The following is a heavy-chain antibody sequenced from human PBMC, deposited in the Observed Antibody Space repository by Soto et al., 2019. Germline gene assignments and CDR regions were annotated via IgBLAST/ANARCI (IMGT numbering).Heavy chain of an antibody. D-gene: IGHD6-6*01. CDR3: ARSIAALTREFYYGMDV. CDR2: ISYDGSNK. CDR1: GFTFSSYA. Sequence: QVQLVESGGGVVQPGRSLRLSCAASGFTFSSYAMHWVRQAPGKGLEWVAVISYDGSNKYYADSVKGRFTISRDNSKNPLYLQMNSLRAEDTAVYYCARSIAALTREFYYGMDVWGQGTTVTVSS. V-gene: IGHV3-30-3*01. J-gene: IGHJ6*02.